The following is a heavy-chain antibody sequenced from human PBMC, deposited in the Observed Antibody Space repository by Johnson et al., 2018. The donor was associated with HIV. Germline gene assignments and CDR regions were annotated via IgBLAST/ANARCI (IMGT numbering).Heavy chain of an antibody. CDR1: GFTFSSYA. D-gene: IGHD6-25*01. CDR3: ATIAAHGAAFDI. Sequence: QVQLVESGGGLVKPGGSLRLSCAASGFTFSSYAMHWVRQAPGKGLEWVAVISYDGSNKYHADSVKGRFTISRDNSKNTLYLQMNSLRPEDTAAYYCATIAAHGAAFDIWGQGTMVTVSS. V-gene: IGHV3-30*04. CDR2: ISYDGSNK. J-gene: IGHJ3*02.